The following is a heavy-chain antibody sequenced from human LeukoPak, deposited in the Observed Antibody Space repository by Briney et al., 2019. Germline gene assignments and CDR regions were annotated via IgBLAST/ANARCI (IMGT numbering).Heavy chain of an antibody. CDR2: ISSSGNYI. CDR1: KFTFTGYT. J-gene: IGHJ4*02. D-gene: IGHD3-16*01. Sequence: PGGSLRLSCAASKFTFTGYTFNWVRQAPGKGLEWVASISSSGNYIYYADSVRGRFTISRDNAKNSLYLQMSSLRAEDTANYYCAREDQETSMLEDWGQGTLVTVSS. CDR3: AREDQETSMLED. V-gene: IGHV3-21*01.